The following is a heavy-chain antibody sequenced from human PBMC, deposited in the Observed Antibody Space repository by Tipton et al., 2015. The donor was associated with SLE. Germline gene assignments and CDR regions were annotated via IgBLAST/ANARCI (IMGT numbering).Heavy chain of an antibody. CDR3: ASQQWLVRFDY. Sequence: TLSLTCTVSGGSISSGDYYWSWIRQPPGKGLEWIGYSYYSGSTYYNPSLKSRVTISVDESKNQVSLKLNSVTAADTAVYYCASQQWLVRFDYWGQGALVTVSS. V-gene: IGHV4-30-4*01. D-gene: IGHD6-19*01. J-gene: IGHJ4*02. CDR1: GGSISSGDYY. CDR2: SYYSGST.